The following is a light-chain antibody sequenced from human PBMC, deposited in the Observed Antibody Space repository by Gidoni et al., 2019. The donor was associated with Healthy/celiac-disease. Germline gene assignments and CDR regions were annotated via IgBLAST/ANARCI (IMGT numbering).Light chain of an antibody. CDR3: QQRSNWPIT. CDR1: QSVSSY. V-gene: IGKV3-11*01. Sequence: ELVLTQSPATLSLTPGESSTLSCRASQSVSSYLAGYQQQPCQAPRPLLYDASNSATGIPARFSGSWSGTDFTLTISSLEPEDFAVYYCQQRSNWPITFGQXTRLEIK. CDR2: DAS. J-gene: IGKJ5*01.